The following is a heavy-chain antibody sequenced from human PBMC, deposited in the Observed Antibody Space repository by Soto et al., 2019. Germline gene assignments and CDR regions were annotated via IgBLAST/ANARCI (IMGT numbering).Heavy chain of an antibody. Sequence: GWSXSLSGSVSAVIVNDHDMDGLGNAHGTGRGCVGRSRDKAQGYSTASAASVKVRFTTSRDESKNSVYLQMTSLKTEETAVYYCVRETYFSASSGQNPSLDYWGQGTLVTVSS. CDR3: VRETYFSASSGQNPSLDY. J-gene: IGHJ4*02. D-gene: IGHD3-22*01. CDR1: AVIVNDHD. CDR2: SRDKAQGYST. V-gene: IGHV3-72*01.